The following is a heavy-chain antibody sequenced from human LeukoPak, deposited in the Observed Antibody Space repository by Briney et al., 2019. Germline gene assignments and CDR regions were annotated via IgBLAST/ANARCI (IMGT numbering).Heavy chain of an antibody. CDR1: GYTFTGYY. V-gene: IGHV1-2*02. CDR3: ARLVAGTLRGFDY. Sequence: ASVKVSCKASGYTFTGYYMHWVRQAPGQGLGWMGWINPNSGGTNYAQKFQGRVTMTRDTSISTAYTELSRLRSDDTAVYYCARLVAGTLRGFDYWGQGTLVTVSS. D-gene: IGHD6-19*01. J-gene: IGHJ4*02. CDR2: INPNSGGT.